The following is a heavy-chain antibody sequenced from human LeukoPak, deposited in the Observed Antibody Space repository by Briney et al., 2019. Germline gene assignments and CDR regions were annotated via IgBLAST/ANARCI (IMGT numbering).Heavy chain of an antibody. CDR3: VRRGDASSGWGDHDF. V-gene: IGHV3-23*01. Sequence: GGSLRLSCAASGFTFNRNAISWVRQAPGKGLEWVSTIGGNGDKTFYADSVKGRFTISRDNSKNMVHLQMNSLTGEDTALYYCVRRGDASSGWGDHDFWGQRALVTVSS. CDR2: IGGNGDKT. J-gene: IGHJ4*02. CDR1: GFTFNRNA. D-gene: IGHD6-19*01.